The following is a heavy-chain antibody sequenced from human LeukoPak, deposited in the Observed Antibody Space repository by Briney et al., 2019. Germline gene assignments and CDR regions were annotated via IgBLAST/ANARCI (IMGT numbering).Heavy chain of an antibody. J-gene: IGHJ4*02. V-gene: IGHV3-23*01. D-gene: IGHD3-9*01. CDR2: ISGSGGST. Sequence: GSLRLSCAASGFTFSSYAMSWVRQAPGKGLEWVSAISGSGGSTYYADSVKGRFTIPRDNSKNTLYLQMNSLRAEDTAVYYCAKDSKGAKYYDILTGLRLFFDYWGQGTLVTVSS. CDR3: AKDSKGAKYYDILTGLRLFFDY. CDR1: GFTFSSYA.